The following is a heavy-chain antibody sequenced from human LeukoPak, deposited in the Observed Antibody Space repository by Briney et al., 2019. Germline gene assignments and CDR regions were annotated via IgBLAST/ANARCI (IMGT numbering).Heavy chain of an antibody. V-gene: IGHV1-3*01. CDR1: GYTFTSYA. J-gene: IGHJ4*02. Sequence: ASVKVSCKASGYTFTSYAMHWVRQAPGQRPEWMGWINAGNGNTKYSQKFQGRVTITRDTSASTAYMELSSLRSDDTAVYYCARGPPNWGYDYWGPGTLVTVSS. CDR2: INAGNGNT. D-gene: IGHD7-27*01. CDR3: ARGPPNWGYDY.